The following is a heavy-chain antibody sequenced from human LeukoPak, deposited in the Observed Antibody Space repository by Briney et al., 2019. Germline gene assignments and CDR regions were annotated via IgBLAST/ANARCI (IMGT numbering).Heavy chain of an antibody. V-gene: IGHV3-11*06. J-gene: IGHJ4*02. D-gene: IGHD4-17*01. CDR3: ARAGGSTVSHSDY. Sequence: GGSLRLSCATSGFTFSDYYMSWIRQAPGKGLECVSYISSSSSYTNYADSVKGRFTISRDNAKNSLYLQMNSLRAEDTAVYYCARAGGSTVSHSDYWGQGTLVTVSS. CDR2: ISSSSSYT. CDR1: GFTFSDYY.